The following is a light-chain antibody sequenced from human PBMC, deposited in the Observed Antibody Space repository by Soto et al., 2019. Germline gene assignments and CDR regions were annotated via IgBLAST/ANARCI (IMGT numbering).Light chain of an antibody. Sequence: DIQMTQSPSSLSASLGDRVTITCRASQNISNFLNWYQQKPGRAPKLLMHAASTLQSGVPSRFSGSASGTDFSLTISSLQPEDIASYYCQQSYSTPVTFGHGTRLEIK. CDR1: QNISNF. V-gene: IGKV1-39*01. CDR3: QQSYSTPVT. CDR2: AAS. J-gene: IGKJ5*01.